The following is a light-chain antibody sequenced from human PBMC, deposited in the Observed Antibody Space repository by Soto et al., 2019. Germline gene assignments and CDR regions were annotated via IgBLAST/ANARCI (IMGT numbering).Light chain of an antibody. Sequence: IVLTQSPGTLSLSPGERATLSCRASQSVSSSYLAWYQQKPGQAPRLLIYGASSRATGIPDRFSGSGSGTNFTLTISRLEPEDFAGYYCQQYGSSPRVTFGQGTKVEIK. CDR2: GAS. CDR1: QSVSSSY. V-gene: IGKV3-20*01. CDR3: QQYGSSPRVT. J-gene: IGKJ1*01.